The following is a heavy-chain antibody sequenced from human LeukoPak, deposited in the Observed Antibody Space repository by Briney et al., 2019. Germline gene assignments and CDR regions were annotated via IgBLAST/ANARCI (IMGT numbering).Heavy chain of an antibody. CDR3: ARQAYYYGSGSYSLPDY. CDR1: GGSISSGGYY. Sequence: PSETLSLTCTVSGGSISSGGYYWIWIRQHPGKGLEWIGYIYYSGSTYYNPSLKSRVTISVDTSKNQFSLKLSSVTAADTAVYYCARQAYYYGSGSYSLPDYWGQGTLVTVSS. D-gene: IGHD3-10*01. CDR2: IYYSGST. J-gene: IGHJ4*02. V-gene: IGHV4-31*03.